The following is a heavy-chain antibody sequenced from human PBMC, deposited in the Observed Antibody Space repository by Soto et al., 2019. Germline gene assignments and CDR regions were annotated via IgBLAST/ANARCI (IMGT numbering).Heavy chain of an antibody. CDR3: ARDSLQTAAGLWDWFDP. J-gene: IGHJ5*02. V-gene: IGHV4-39*02. D-gene: IGHD6-13*01. CDR2: IYYSGSS. Sequence: SETLSLTCTVSGASINSSGFYWGWIRQPPGKGLEWIGTIYYSGSSYYNPSLKSRVTISVDSSKNQFSLKLTSVTAADTAVYYCARDSLQTAAGLWDWFDPWGQGTLVTVSS. CDR1: GASINSSGFY.